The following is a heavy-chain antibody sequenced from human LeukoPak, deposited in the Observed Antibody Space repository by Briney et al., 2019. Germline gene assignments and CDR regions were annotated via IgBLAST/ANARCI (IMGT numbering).Heavy chain of an antibody. CDR3: ARAASTALHFDY. CDR1: GGTLSSYA. D-gene: IGHD5/OR15-5a*01. Sequence: SVKVSCKASGGTLSSYAISWVRQAPGQGLEWMGGIITIFGTATYAHKFQGRVTITTAESTSRAYMELSILRSEDTAVYDCARAASTALHFDYWGQGTLVTVSS. J-gene: IGHJ4*02. V-gene: IGHV1-69*05. CDR2: IITIFGTA.